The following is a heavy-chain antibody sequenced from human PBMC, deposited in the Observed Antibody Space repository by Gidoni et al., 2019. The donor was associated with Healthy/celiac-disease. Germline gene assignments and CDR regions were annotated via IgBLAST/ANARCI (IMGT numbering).Heavy chain of an antibody. CDR1: GFHFSNAW. CDR2: IKSKTEGGTT. CDR3: TVADIVGVQPDY. V-gene: IGHV3-15*01. J-gene: IGHJ4*02. Sequence: EVQLVESGGGLVLPGGYLRLSRSASGFHFSNAWRSWVRQAEGKGLEWVGRIKSKTEGGTTDYAAPVKGRFTISRDDSKNTLYLQMNRLKTEDTAVYYCTVADIVGVQPDYGGQGTLVTVSS. D-gene: IGHD2-15*01.